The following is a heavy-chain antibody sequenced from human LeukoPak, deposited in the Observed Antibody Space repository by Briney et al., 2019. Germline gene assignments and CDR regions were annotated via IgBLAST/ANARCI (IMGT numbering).Heavy chain of an antibody. Sequence: SETLSLTCTVSGGPISSYYWSWIRQPPGKGLEWIGYIYYSGSTNYSPSLKSRVTISVDTSKNQFSLKLSSVTAADTAVYYCARPSGYSYGDDAFDIWGQGTMVTVSS. J-gene: IGHJ3*02. CDR1: GGPISSYY. V-gene: IGHV4-59*01. D-gene: IGHD5-18*01. CDR3: ARPSGYSYGDDAFDI. CDR2: IYYSGST.